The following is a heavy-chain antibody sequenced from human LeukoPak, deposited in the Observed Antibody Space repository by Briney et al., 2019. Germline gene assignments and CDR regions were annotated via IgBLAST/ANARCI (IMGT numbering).Heavy chain of an antibody. D-gene: IGHD6-6*01. J-gene: IGHJ6*03. CDR2: INHSGST. V-gene: IGHV4-34*01. CDR3: ARERSTARRVGYYYYMDV. CDR1: GGSFSGYY. Sequence: SETLSLTCAVYGGSFSGYYWSWIRQPPGKGLEWIGEINHSGSTNYNPSLKGRVTISVDTSKNQFSLKLSSVTAADTAVYYCARERSTARRVGYYYYMDVWGKGTTVTVSS.